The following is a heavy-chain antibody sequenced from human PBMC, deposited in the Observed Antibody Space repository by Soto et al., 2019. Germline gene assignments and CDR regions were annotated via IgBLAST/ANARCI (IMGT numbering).Heavy chain of an antibody. CDR3: ARFRGSYGMDV. J-gene: IGHJ6*02. CDR2: IIPVLGIA. D-gene: IGHD3-10*01. V-gene: IGHV1-69*02. Sequence: QVQLVQSGAEVKKPGSSVKVSCKASGGTFSSYTISWVRQAPGQGLEWMGRIIPVLGIANYAQKFQGRVTITAEKYTRTAYMELSSLRSEDTAVYYCARFRGSYGMDVWGQGTTVTVSS. CDR1: GGTFSSYT.